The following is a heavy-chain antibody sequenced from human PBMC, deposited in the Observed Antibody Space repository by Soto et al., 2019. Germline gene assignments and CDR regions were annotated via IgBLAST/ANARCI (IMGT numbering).Heavy chain of an antibody. CDR2: ISYDGSNK. D-gene: IGHD1-26*01. CDR1: GFTFSSYG. Sequence: ESGGGVVQPGRSLRLSCAASGFTFSSYGMHWVRQAPGKGLEWVAVISYDGSNKYYADSVKGRFTISRDNSKNTLYLQMNSLRAEDTAVYYCAKGGSYSDYWGQGTLVTVSS. V-gene: IGHV3-30*18. J-gene: IGHJ4*02. CDR3: AKGGSYSDY.